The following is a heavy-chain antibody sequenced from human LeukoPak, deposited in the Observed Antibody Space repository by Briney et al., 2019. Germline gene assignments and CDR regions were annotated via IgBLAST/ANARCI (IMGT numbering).Heavy chain of an antibody. J-gene: IGHJ2*01. D-gene: IGHD2-2*01. CDR2: ISSSSTI. Sequence: GGSLRLSCAASGFTFSSYSMNWVRQAPGKGLEWVSYISSSSTIYYADSVKGRFTISRDNAKNSLYLQMNSLRAEDTAVYYCARVGYCSSTSCRWYFDLWGRGTLVTVSS. CDR1: GFTFSSYS. CDR3: ARVGYCSSTSCRWYFDL. V-gene: IGHV3-48*01.